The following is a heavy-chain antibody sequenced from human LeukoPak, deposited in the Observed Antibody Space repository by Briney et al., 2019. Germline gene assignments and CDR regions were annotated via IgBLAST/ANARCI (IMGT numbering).Heavy chain of an antibody. CDR1: GLTVSSNY. V-gene: IGHV3-53*01. D-gene: IGHD3-22*01. Sequence: GGSLRLSCAASGLTVSSNYMSWVRQAPGKGLEWVSVIYSGGSTYYADSVKGRFTISRDNSKNTLYLQMNSLRAEDTAVYYCARDPPYYYDSSGYEDYWGQGTLVTVSS. CDR3: ARDPPYYYDSSGYEDY. J-gene: IGHJ4*02. CDR2: IYSGGST.